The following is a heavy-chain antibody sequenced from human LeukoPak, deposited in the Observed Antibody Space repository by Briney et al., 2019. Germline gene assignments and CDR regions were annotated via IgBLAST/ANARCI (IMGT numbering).Heavy chain of an antibody. Sequence: ASVKVSCKVSGYTLTELSMHWVRQAPGKGLEWMGGFDPEDGETIYAQKFQGRVTMTEDTSTDTAYMELSSLRSEDTAVYYCATAYCSSTSCPYDAFDIWGQGTMVTVSS. D-gene: IGHD2-2*01. CDR1: GYTLTELS. CDR3: ATAYCSSTSCPYDAFDI. CDR2: FDPEDGET. J-gene: IGHJ3*02. V-gene: IGHV1-24*01.